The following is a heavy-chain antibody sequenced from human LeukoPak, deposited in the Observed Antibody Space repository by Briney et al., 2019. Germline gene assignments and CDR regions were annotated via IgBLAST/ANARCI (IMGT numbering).Heavy chain of an antibody. D-gene: IGHD3-10*01. CDR2: IYYSGST. CDR1: GGSISSYY. CDR3: ASGMVSGGLDWFDS. J-gene: IGHJ5*01. V-gene: IGHV4-59*12. Sequence: SETLSLTCTVSGGSISSYYWSWIRQPPGKGLEWIGYIYYSGSTNYNPSLKSRVTMSVDTSKNQFSLRLSSVTAADTAVYYCASGMVSGGLDWFDSWGRGTLVTVSS.